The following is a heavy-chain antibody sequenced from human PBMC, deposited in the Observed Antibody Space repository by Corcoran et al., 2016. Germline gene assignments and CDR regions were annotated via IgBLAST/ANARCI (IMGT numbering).Heavy chain of an antibody. V-gene: IGHV1-69*06. CDR3: ARDWGSGVPAANYYYGMDV. Sequence: QVQLVQSGAEVKKPGSSVKVSCKASGGTFSSYAISWVRQAPGQGLEWMGGIIPIFGTANYAQKFQGRVTITADKSTSTAYMELSSLRSEDTAVYYCARDWGSGVPAANYYYGMDVWGQGTTVTVSS. D-gene: IGHD2-2*01. CDR2: IIPIFGTA. J-gene: IGHJ6*02. CDR1: GGTFSSYA.